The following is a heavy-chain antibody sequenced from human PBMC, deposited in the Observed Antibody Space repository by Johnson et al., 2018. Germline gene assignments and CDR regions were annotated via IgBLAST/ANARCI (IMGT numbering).Heavy chain of an antibody. CDR2: IKQDGSEK. V-gene: IGHV3-7*03. CDR3: AKDTQNYYMDV. CDR1: GFIFSSYW. J-gene: IGHJ6*03. Sequence: VQLQESGGGLVQPGGSLRLSCAASGFIFSSYWMSWVRQAPGKGLEWVANIKQDGSEKYYVDSVKGRFTISRDNAKNSLYLQMNSLRAEDTALYYCAKDTQNYYMDVWGKGTTVTVSS.